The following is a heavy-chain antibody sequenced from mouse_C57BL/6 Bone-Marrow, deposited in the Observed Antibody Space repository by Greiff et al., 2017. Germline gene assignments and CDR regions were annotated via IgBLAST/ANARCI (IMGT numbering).Heavy chain of an antibody. D-gene: IGHD2-4*01. V-gene: IGHV14-4*01. CDR3: TTIHITKLDD. CDR2: IDPENGDT. Sequence: VQLKESGAELVRPGASVKLSCTASGFNFTDDYMHWVKQRPGQGLEWIGWIDPENGDTEYASKFQGKATITADTSYNTAYRQLYSLTSEDTAVNYCTTIHITKLDDWGTGTSVTVSS. CDR1: GFNFTDDY. J-gene: IGHJ4*01.